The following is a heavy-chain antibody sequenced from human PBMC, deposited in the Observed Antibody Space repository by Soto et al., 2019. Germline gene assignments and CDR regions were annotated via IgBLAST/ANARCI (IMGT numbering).Heavy chain of an antibody. CDR1: GGTFDNFI. CDR2: IVPMLGTP. J-gene: IGHJ6*04. Sequence: QVQLVQSGAEVKEPGSSVRVSCKASGGTFDNFIMNWVRQTPGRGLEWMGGIVPMLGTPTYAEKFKGRVTISATGSTRTMYMEVTSLRSEDTAIYYCARNGTYSSSLSQYSGMDVWGRGTTVTVYS. V-gene: IGHV1-69*01. D-gene: IGHD1-26*01. CDR3: ARNGTYSSSLSQYSGMDV.